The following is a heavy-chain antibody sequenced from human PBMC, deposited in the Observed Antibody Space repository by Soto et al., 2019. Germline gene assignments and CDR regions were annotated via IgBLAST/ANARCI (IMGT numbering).Heavy chain of an antibody. CDR3: AKAGRSSSWQNYSYYYYMDV. J-gene: IGHJ6*03. CDR1: GFIVSNNY. Sequence: GGSLRLSCAASGFIVSNNYMAWVRQAPGKGLEWVSVFYSGGTTYYSDSVKGRFALSRHNSKNTLYLQMDSLRPDDTAVYYCAKAGRSSSWQNYSYYYYMDVWGKGTTVTVSS. D-gene: IGHD6-13*01. CDR2: FYSGGTT. V-gene: IGHV3-53*04.